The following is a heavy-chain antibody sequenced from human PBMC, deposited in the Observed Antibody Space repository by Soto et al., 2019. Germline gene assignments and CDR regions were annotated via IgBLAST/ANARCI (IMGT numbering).Heavy chain of an antibody. Sequence: PGGSLRVSCAASGFSFHTYAMGWVRQAPGEGLEWVSTIDGSGGITFYADSVKGRFTISTDHSRNTVYLQMNRLRGDDKALDYCVKNSGWFNTWGQGALVTLSS. CDR3: VKNSGWFNT. J-gene: IGHJ5*02. V-gene: IGHV3-23*01. D-gene: IGHD3-10*01. CDR2: IDGSGGIT. CDR1: GFSFHTYA.